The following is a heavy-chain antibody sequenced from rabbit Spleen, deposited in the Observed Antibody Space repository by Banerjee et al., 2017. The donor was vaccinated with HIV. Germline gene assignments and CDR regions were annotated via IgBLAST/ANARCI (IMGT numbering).Heavy chain of an antibody. V-gene: IGHV1S40*01. CDR2: ISVSSSGFT. CDR3: ARDAGSSFSSCSLDL. CDR1: GVAFSTSDD. Sequence: QALQESGGGLVKPGAALTLTCTASGVAFSTSDDICWGRRAPGKGLEWISCISVSSSGFTYSAAWAKGRFSCSKTSSTTVTLQITSLPVADTATYFCARDAGSSFSSCSLDLWGPGTLVTVS. J-gene: IGHJ3*01. D-gene: IGHD8-1*01.